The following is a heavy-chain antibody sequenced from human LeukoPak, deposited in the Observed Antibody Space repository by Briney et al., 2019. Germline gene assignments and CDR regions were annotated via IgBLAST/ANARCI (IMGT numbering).Heavy chain of an antibody. CDR3: ARVSHKGLVVVADDY. Sequence: ASLKVSCKASGYSFTGYYMHWVRQAPGQGLEWMGRINPNSGGTNYAQKFQGRVTMTRDTSISTAYMELSRLTSDDAAVYYCARVSHKGLVVVADDYWGQGILVTVSS. V-gene: IGHV1-2*06. CDR2: INPNSGGT. CDR1: GYSFTGYY. J-gene: IGHJ4*02. D-gene: IGHD2-15*01.